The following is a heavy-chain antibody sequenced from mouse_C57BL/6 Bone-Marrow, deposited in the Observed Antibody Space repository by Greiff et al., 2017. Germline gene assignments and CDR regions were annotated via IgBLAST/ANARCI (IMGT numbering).Heavy chain of an antibody. V-gene: IGHV5-6*01. CDR3: ERREVPYLDY. CDR1: GFTFSSYG. CDR2: ISSGGSYT. Sequence: EVQVVESGGDLVKPGGSLKLSCAASGFTFSSYGMSWVRQTPDKRLEWVATISSGGSYTYYPDSVKGRFTISRDNAKNTLYLQMSSLKSEDTDMYYCERREVPYLDYWGQGTTLTVSS. J-gene: IGHJ2*01.